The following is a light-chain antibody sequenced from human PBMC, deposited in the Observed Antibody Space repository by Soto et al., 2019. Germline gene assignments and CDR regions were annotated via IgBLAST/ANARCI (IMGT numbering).Light chain of an antibody. CDR3: GSYTSSSPDV. CDR2: DVS. Sequence: QSALTQPASVSGSPGQSITISCTGTSTDIGRYNYVSWYQQHPGKAPKLMIYDVSNRPSGVSNRFSGSKSGNTASLTISGLQAEDEADYYCGSYTSSSPDVFGTGTKLTVL. J-gene: IGLJ1*01. V-gene: IGLV2-14*03. CDR1: STDIGRYNY.